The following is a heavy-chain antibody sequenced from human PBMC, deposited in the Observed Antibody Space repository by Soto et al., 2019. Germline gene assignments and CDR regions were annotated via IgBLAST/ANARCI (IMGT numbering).Heavy chain of an antibody. D-gene: IGHD2-21*02. Sequence: GASVKVSCKASGYTFTSYAMHWVRQAPGQRLEWMGWINAGNGNTKYSQKFQGRVTITRDTSASTAYMELSSLRSEDTAVYYCARDLCGGDCYPDAFDIWGQGTMVTVSS. V-gene: IGHV1-3*01. CDR1: GYTFTSYA. CDR2: INAGNGNT. J-gene: IGHJ3*02. CDR3: ARDLCGGDCYPDAFDI.